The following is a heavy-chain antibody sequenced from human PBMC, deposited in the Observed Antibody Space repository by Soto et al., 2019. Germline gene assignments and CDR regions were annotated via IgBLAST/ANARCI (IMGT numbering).Heavy chain of an antibody. D-gene: IGHD3-10*01. CDR1: GGSISSSNW. Sequence: SETLSLTCAVSGGSISSSNWWSWVRQPPGKGLEWIGEIYHSGTTNYNPSLKSRVTISVDTSKNQFSLKLSSVTAADTAVYYCASQNNYYGSGSYFDYWGQGTLVTVSS. CDR2: IYHSGTT. CDR3: ASQNNYYGSGSYFDY. J-gene: IGHJ4*02. V-gene: IGHV4-4*02.